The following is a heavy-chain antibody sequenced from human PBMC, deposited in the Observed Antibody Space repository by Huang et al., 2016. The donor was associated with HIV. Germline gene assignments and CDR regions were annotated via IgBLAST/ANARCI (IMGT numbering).Heavy chain of an antibody. CDR1: ADTFSSYA. CDR2: IIPPLGTT. J-gene: IGHJ3*02. CDR3: ARVSRATAAGFAFDI. Sequence: QVQLVQSGAEVKKPGSSVKVSCKASADTFSSYAITWVRQAPGQGLEWRGGIIPPLGTTDYAQKFQDRVTMTADESTNTAYMELSSLRSEDTAVYFCARVSRATAAGFAFDIWGQGTMVTVSS. D-gene: IGHD2-15*01. V-gene: IGHV1-69*13.